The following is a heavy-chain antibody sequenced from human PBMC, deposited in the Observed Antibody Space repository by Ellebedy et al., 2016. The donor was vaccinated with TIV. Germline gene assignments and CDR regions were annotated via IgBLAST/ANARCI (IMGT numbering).Heavy chain of an antibody. J-gene: IGHJ4*02. Sequence: MPSETLSLTCIVSGGSISSYYWSWIRQSPGKGLEWIGYMSSSGSTNYSPSLKSRVTISLDTSKNQFSLKLNSVTAADTAVYYCGGDYGAYFDYWGQGTLVTVSS. V-gene: IGHV4-59*08. CDR2: MSSSGST. CDR1: GGSISSYY. D-gene: IGHD4-17*01. CDR3: GGDYGAYFDY.